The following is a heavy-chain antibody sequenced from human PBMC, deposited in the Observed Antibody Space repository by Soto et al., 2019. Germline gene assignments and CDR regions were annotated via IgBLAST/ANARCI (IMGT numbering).Heavy chain of an antibody. CDR2: INSDGSST. Sequence: GSLRLSCAASGFPFSSYWMHWVRQAPGKGLVWVSRINSDGSSTSYADSVKGRFTISRDNAKNTLYLQMNSLRAEDTAVYYCARVHDFWSGYYPDYWGQGTLVTVSS. J-gene: IGHJ4*02. CDR3: ARVHDFWSGYYPDY. CDR1: GFPFSSYW. V-gene: IGHV3-74*01. D-gene: IGHD3-3*01.